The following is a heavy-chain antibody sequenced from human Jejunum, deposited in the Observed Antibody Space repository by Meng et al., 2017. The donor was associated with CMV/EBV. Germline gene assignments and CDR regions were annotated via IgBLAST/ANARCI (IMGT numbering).Heavy chain of an antibody. CDR3: ANPDYELHHYSYGIDV. CDR2: LSGSGGST. V-gene: IGHV3-23*01. J-gene: IGHJ6*02. D-gene: IGHD4-17*01. Sequence: FSSYARSWGRQAPGKGLEWVSALSGSGGSTYYADSVKGRFTISRDNSKNTLYLQMNSLRVEDTALYYCANPDYELHHYSYGIDVWGQGTTVTVPS. CDR1: FSSYA.